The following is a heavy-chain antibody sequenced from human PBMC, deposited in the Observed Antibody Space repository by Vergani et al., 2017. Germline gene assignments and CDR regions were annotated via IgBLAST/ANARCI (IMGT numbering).Heavy chain of an antibody. CDR3: ARRSGGYYSGGKVHPLRTAFDV. CDR1: GGSISAGYYF. Sequence: QVQLQASGPGRVKPSQTLSLTCTMSGGSISAGYYFWSWIRQPAGKGLEWLGHISASGNASHSPSLKTRVSMSVDTSKSQSSLTVTSVTAADTAIYFCARRSGGYYSGGKVHPLRTAFDVWGHGTVVTVSS. J-gene: IGHJ3*01. V-gene: IGHV4-61*02. D-gene: IGHD2-15*01. CDR2: ISASGNA.